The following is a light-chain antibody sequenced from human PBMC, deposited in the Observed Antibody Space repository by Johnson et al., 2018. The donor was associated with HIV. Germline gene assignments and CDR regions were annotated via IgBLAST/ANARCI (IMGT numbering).Light chain of an antibody. J-gene: IGLJ1*01. CDR2: DNN. Sequence: QSVLTQPPSVSAAPGQKVTISCSGSSSNIGNNYVSWYQQIPGTAPKLLIYDNNKRPSGIPDRFSGSKSGTSATLGITGLQTGDEPDYYCGTWDSSLSAGVFGTGTPFTV. V-gene: IGLV1-51*01. CDR1: SSNIGNNY. CDR3: GTWDSSLSAGV.